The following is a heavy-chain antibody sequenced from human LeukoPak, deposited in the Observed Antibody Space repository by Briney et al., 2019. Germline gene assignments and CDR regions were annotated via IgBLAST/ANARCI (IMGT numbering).Heavy chain of an antibody. V-gene: IGHV3-15*01. Sequence: GGSLTLSCAACGFTFSKAWMSWVRQAPEKGLEWVGRIKSKTDGGTTDYPAPVKGRFTISRDDSKNTLYLQMNSLKTEDTAVYYCTTDRGSNYFDYWGQGTLVTVS. CDR1: GFTFSKAW. CDR3: TTDRGSNYFDY. CDR2: IKSKTDGGTT. J-gene: IGHJ4*02.